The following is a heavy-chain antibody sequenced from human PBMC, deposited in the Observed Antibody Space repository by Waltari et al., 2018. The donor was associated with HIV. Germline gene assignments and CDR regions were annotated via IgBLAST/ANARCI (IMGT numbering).Heavy chain of an antibody. CDR1: GLTFDDFA. V-gene: IGHV3-9*01. CDR3: AGGTFYNDGGFYGKFDY. D-gene: IGHD3-22*01. CDR2: ISWNSLTT. Sequence: EVQVVESGGGLVQPGGSLRLSCVVYGLTFDDFAIHWVRQVPGKGLEWVSGISWNSLTTGYADSVRGRFIISRDNAKTSLYLQMNSLRPEDTAFYYCAGGTFYNDGGFYGKFDYWGQGMLVTVSS. J-gene: IGHJ4*02.